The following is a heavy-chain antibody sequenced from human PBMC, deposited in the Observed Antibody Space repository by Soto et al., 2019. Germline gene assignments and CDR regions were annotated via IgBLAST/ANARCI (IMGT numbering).Heavy chain of an antibody. CDR2: IFGDDDK. J-gene: IGHJ4*02. D-gene: IGHD3-22*01. CDR3: ASSSGYRIFDC. Sequence: QITLKESGPTLVQPTQTLTLTCTFSGFSLTTSGVGVGWIRQPPGKALGWLALIFGDDDKRYNPSLTSRLTITKHTSKNQVVLTMTNMDPVDTATYYCASSSGYRIFDCWGQGTLVTVSS. V-gene: IGHV2-5*02. CDR1: GFSLTTSGVG.